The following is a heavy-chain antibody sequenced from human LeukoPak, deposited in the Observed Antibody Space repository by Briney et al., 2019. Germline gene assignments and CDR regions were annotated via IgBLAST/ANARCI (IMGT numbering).Heavy chain of an antibody. J-gene: IGHJ5*02. CDR1: GYTFTSYG. Sequence: ASVKVSCKASGYTFTSYGISWVRQAPGQGPEWMGWISAYNGNTNYAQKFQGRVTMTRDTSISTAYMELSRLRSDDTAVYYCARDSEAALWFGELSNWFDPWGQGTLVTVSS. CDR2: ISAYNGNT. D-gene: IGHD3-10*01. V-gene: IGHV1-18*01. CDR3: ARDSEAALWFGELSNWFDP.